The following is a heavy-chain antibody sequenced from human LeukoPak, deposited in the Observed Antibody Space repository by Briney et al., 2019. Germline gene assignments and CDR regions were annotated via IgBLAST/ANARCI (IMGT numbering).Heavy chain of an antibody. Sequence: PGRSLRLSCAASGFTFSSYGMHWVRQAPGKGLEWVAVISYDGSNKYYADSVKGRFTISRDNSKNTLYLQMNSLRAEDTAVYYCARVSLYGDGYFDYWGQGTLVTVSS. V-gene: IGHV3-30*19. CDR3: ARVSLYGDGYFDY. D-gene: IGHD4-17*01. J-gene: IGHJ4*02. CDR2: ISYDGSNK. CDR1: GFTFSSYG.